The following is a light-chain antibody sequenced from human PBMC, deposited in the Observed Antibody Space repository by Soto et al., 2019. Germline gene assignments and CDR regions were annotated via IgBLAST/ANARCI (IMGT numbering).Light chain of an antibody. CDR2: GAS. Sequence: EIVLAQSPGTLSLSPGQRATLSCRASQSVSSSYLAWYQQKPGQAPRLLIYGASSRASGIPDRFRGSGSGTDFTLTISRLEPEDSAVYYCQQYDSSSWTFGQGTKVEIK. J-gene: IGKJ1*01. CDR3: QQYDSSSWT. V-gene: IGKV3-20*01. CDR1: QSVSSSY.